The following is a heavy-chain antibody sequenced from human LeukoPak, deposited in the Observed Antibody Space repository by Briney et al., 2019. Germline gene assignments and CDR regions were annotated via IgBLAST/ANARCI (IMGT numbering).Heavy chain of an antibody. CDR2: IYYSGST. Sequence: PSETLSLTCTVSGDSITSGNYYWGWIRQPPGKGLEWIGSIYYSGSTYYNPSLKSRVTISVDASKNQFSLKLSSVTAADTAVHCSASPEVRGVVPAPPAYWGPGTLVTVSS. CDR3: ASPEVRGVVPAPPAY. V-gene: IGHV4-39*01. D-gene: IGHD2-2*01. J-gene: IGHJ4*02. CDR1: GDSITSGNYY.